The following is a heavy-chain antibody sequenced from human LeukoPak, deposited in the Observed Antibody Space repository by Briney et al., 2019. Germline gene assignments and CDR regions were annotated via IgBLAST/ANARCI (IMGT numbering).Heavy chain of an antibody. J-gene: IGHJ4*02. CDR3: ASISGGVAGPEIFVY. V-gene: IGHV1-2*02. CDR1: GYTFTGYY. CDR2: INPNSGGT. D-gene: IGHD6-19*01. Sequence: ASVKVSCKASGYTFTGYYMHWVRQAPGQGLEWMGWINPNSGGTNYAQKFQGRVTMTRDTSISTAYMELSRLRSDDTAVYYCASISGGVAGPEIFVYWGQGTLVTVSS.